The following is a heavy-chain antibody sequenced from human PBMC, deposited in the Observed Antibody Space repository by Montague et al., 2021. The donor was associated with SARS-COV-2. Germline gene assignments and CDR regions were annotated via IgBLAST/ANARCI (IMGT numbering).Heavy chain of an antibody. J-gene: IGHJ4*02. CDR1: GGSISSSSYE. Sequence: SETLSLTCTVSGGSISSSSYEWGWIRQPPGKGLEWIGSIYYSGSTYYNPSLKSRVTISVDTSKNQFSLKLSSVTAADTAVYYCARRVGQWLPRYQYYFDYWGQGTLVTVSS. V-gene: IGHV4-39*01. D-gene: IGHD6-19*01. CDR2: IYYSGST. CDR3: ARRVGQWLPRYQYYFDY.